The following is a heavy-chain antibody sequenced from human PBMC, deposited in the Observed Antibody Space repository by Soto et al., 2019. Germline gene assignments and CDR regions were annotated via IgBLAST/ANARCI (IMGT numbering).Heavy chain of an antibody. CDR2: VYYSGTT. Sequence: LSLTCSVSGGSVSNKTYYWSWIRQPPGKRLEWIGYVYYSGTTNYNPSLKSRVTISVDLSKNQFSLRLSSVTTADTALYYCARTTAVPNTLRSRYFFDYWGQGTLVTAPQ. D-gene: IGHD4-17*01. V-gene: IGHV4-61*01. J-gene: IGHJ4*02. CDR1: GGSVSNKTYY. CDR3: ARTTAVPNTLRSRYFFDY.